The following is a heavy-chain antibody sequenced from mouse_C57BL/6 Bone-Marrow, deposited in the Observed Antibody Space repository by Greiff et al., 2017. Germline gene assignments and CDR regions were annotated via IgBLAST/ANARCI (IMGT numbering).Heavy chain of an antibody. Sequence: VQLQQSGAELVRPGASVKLSCTASGFNIKDDYMHWVKQRPEQGLEWIGWIDPENGDTEYASKFQGKATITADTSSNTAYLQLSSLTSEDTAVYYGTTQYYYGSRLYYVDYWGQGTTLTVSS. V-gene: IGHV14-4*01. J-gene: IGHJ2*01. CDR1: GFNIKDDY. CDR2: IDPENGDT. D-gene: IGHD1-1*01. CDR3: TTQYYYGSRLYYVDY.